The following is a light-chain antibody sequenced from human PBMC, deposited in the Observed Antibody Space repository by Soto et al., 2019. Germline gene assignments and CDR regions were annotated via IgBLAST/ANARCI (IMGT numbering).Light chain of an antibody. CDR3: QQYNSWVT. Sequence: DIQMTQSPSTLSSSVGDRVTITCRASQSISSWLAWYQQKPWKAPKLLIYDASILESGVPSRFSGSGSGTEFTLTISSLQPDDFATYYCQQYNSWVTFGQGTKVDIK. V-gene: IGKV1-5*01. CDR2: DAS. J-gene: IGKJ1*01. CDR1: QSISSW.